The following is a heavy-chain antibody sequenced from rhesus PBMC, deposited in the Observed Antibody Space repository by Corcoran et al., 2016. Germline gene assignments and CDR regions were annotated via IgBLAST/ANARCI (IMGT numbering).Heavy chain of an antibody. CDR3: ARGASYGLDS. CDR2: MYGIIGSP. V-gene: IGHV4S7*01. J-gene: IGHJ6*01. Sequence: QVQLQESGPGLVKPSETLSLPCAVSGVSISSGYGWSWIRQPPGTGLEWIGHMYGIIGSPYYNPTLNSRVTMSKDASKNQFALKLSSVTAAATAVYYCARGASYGLDSWGQGVVVTVSS. CDR1: GVSISSGYG.